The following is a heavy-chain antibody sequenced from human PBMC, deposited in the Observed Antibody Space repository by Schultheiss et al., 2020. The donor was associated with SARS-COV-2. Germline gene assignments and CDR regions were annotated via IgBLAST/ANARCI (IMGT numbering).Heavy chain of an antibody. CDR1: GYSFTSYW. CDR2: IDPSDSYT. Sequence: GESLKISCKGSGYSFTSYWISWVRQMPGKGLEWMGRIDPSDSYTNYSPSFQGHVTISADKSISTAYLQWSSLKASDTAMYYCARRHYDFWSGYYIGGGYFDYWGQGTLVTVSS. CDR3: ARRHYDFWSGYYIGGGYFDY. D-gene: IGHD3-3*01. J-gene: IGHJ4*02. V-gene: IGHV5-10-1*01.